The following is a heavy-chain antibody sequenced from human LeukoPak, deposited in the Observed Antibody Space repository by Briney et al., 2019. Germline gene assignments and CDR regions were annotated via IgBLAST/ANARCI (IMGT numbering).Heavy chain of an antibody. CDR1: GYTFTGYY. J-gene: IGHJ4*02. Sequence: ASVKVSCKASGYTFTGYYMHWVRQAPGQGLEWMGWINPNSGGTNYAQKFQGRVTMTRDTSISTAYMELSRLRSDVTAVYYCARGHVLRYFDWLLDYWGQGTLVTVSS. CDR3: ARGHVLRYFDWLLDY. V-gene: IGHV1-2*02. CDR2: INPNSGGT. D-gene: IGHD3-9*01.